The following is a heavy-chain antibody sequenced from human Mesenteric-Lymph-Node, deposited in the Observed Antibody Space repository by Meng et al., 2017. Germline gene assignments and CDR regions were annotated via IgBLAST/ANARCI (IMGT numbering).Heavy chain of an antibody. CDR2: IYYSGST. D-gene: IGHD3-22*01. V-gene: IGHV4-31*11. CDR3: ARDSSSSAYSPFDY. J-gene: IGHJ4*02. CDR1: GGPIRSGDYY. Sequence: QVQLQVSGRRLLEPSQALSSTCDTAGGPIRSGDYYWSWNSQCPGNGLEWIGYIYYSGSTYYNPSLKSRVTISVDTSKNQFSLKLSSVTPEDTAVYYCARDSSSSAYSPFDYWGQGTLVTVSS.